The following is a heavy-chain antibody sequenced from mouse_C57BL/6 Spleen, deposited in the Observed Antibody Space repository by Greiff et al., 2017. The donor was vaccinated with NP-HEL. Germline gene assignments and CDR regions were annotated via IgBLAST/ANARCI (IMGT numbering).Heavy chain of an antibody. Sequence: VKLQESGAELVRPGTSVKVSCKASGYAFTNYLIEWVKQRPGQGLEWIGVINPGSGGTNYNEKFKGKATLTADKSSSTAYMQLSSLTSEDSAVYFCAVGFWFAYWGQGTLVTVSA. CDR3: AVGFWFAY. D-gene: IGHD2-2*01. J-gene: IGHJ3*01. CDR2: INPGSGGT. V-gene: IGHV1-54*01. CDR1: GYAFTNYL.